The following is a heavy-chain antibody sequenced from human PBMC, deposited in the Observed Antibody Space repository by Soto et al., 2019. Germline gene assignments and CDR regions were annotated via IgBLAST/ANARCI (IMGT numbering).Heavy chain of an antibody. CDR3: ARDQSQGQMLLPYFDY. CDR2: ISSGSHFI. Sequence: VQLVESGGGLVKPGGSLRLSCAASGFNFPGYSMNWVRQAPGKGLEWVASISSGSHFIYYVDSVRGRFTISRDNARDSLLLQMNSLRAGDTGVYFCARDQSQGQMLLPYFDYWGQGTLVTVSS. D-gene: IGHD3-10*02. CDR1: GFNFPGYS. J-gene: IGHJ4*02. V-gene: IGHV3-21*04.